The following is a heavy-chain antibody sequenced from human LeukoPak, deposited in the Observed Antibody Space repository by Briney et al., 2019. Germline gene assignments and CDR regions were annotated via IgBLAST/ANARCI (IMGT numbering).Heavy chain of an antibody. Sequence: GESLKISCKGSGYSFTSYWIGWVRQMPGKGLEWMGIIYPGDSDTRYSPSFQGQVTISADKSISTAYLQWSSLKASDTAMYYCARRENYDFWSSYSYYFDYWGQGTLVTVSS. CDR1: GYSFTSYW. CDR2: IYPGDSDT. CDR3: ARRENYDFWSSYSYYFDY. V-gene: IGHV5-51*01. D-gene: IGHD3-3*01. J-gene: IGHJ4*02.